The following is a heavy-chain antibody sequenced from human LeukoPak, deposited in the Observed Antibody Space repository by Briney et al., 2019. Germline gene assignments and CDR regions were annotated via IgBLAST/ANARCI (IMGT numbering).Heavy chain of an antibody. D-gene: IGHD3-22*01. CDR1: GGSFSGYY. CDR2: INHSGST. V-gene: IGHV4-34*01. Sequence: SETLSLTCAVYGGSFSGYYWSWIRQPPGKGLEWIGEINHSGSTNYNPSLKSRVTISVDTSKNQFSLKLSSVTAADTAVYYCARGGRRITMIVVALPAFDTWGQGTMVTVSS. J-gene: IGHJ3*02. CDR3: ARGGRRITMIVVALPAFDT.